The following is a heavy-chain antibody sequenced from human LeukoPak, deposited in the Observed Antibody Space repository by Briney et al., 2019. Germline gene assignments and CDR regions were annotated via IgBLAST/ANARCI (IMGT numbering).Heavy chain of an antibody. J-gene: IGHJ6*03. V-gene: IGHV4-31*03. Sequence: SETLSHTCTVSGGSISSGGYYWSWIRQHPGKGLEWIGYIYYSGSTYYNPSLKSRVTISVDTSKNQFSLKLSSVTAADTAVYYCARVNPDYYYYMDVWGKGTTVTVSS. CDR1: GGSISSGGYY. CDR3: ARVNPDYYYYMDV. CDR2: IYYSGST.